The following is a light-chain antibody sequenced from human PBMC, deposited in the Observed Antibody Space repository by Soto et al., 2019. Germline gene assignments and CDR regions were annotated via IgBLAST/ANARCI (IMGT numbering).Light chain of an antibody. CDR3: GADHGSGSNFLVV. CDR1: SGYSNYK. J-gene: IGLJ2*01. V-gene: IGLV9-49*01. CDR2: VGTGGIVG. Sequence: QSVLTQPPSASASLGASVTLTCTLSSGYSNYKVDWYQQRPGKGPRFVMRVGTGGIVGSKGDGIPDRFSVLGSGLNRYLTIKNIQEEDEGDYHCGADHGSGSNFLVVFGGGTKVTVL.